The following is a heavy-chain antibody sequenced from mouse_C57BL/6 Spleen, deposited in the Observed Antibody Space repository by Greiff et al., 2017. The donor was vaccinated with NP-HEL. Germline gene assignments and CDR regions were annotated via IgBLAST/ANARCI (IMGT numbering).Heavy chain of an antibody. J-gene: IGHJ4*01. CDR3: ASRGLREDYYAMDY. CDR2: IYPGDGDT. D-gene: IGHD1-1*01. CDR1: GYAFSSSW. V-gene: IGHV1-82*01. Sequence: VKLVESGPELVKPGASVQISCKASGYAFSSSWMNWVKQRPGKGLEWIGRIYPGDGDTNYNGKFKGKATLTADKSSSTAYMQLSSLTSEDSAVYFCASRGLREDYYAMDYWGQGTSVTVSS.